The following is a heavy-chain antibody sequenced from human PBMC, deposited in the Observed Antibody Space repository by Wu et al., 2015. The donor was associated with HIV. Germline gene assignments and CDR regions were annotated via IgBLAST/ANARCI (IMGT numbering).Heavy chain of an antibody. CDR1: GGLFSTYA. CDR2: IIPLFDTA. CDR3: ARVYSSRWYDYFDL. V-gene: IGHV1-69*05. D-gene: IGHD6-13*01. Sequence: QVHLVQSGAEVKKPGSSVRVSCKASGGLFSTYAISWVRQAPGQGLEWMGGIIPLFDTANYAQKFQGRVTITTDESTSTAYMELSSLRSDDTAVYYCARVYSSRWYDYFDLWGQGTLVTVSS. J-gene: IGHJ4*02.